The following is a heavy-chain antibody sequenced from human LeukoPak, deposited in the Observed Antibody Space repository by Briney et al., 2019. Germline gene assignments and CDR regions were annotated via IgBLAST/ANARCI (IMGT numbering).Heavy chain of an antibody. J-gene: IGHJ3*02. V-gene: IGHV1-69*13. CDR2: IIPIDGTA. CDR1: RDTFTRCA. D-gene: IGHD3-10*01. Sequence: SVKISCKASRDTFTRCAFSWVRQAPGQGLEWMGGIIPIDGTANFAQKFQGRVTITADQSTSTAYMELSSLRSEDTAIYYCARDPGAPVRAFDIWGQGTLVTVSS. CDR3: ARDPGAPVRAFDI.